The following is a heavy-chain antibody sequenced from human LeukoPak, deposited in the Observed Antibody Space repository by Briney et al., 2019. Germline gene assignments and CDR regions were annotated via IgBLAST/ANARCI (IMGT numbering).Heavy chain of an antibody. CDR3: AKDLSVVGATGFDF. V-gene: IGHV3-30*18. CDR1: GFTFSTYG. CDR2: ISYDSRNK. J-gene: IGHJ4*02. D-gene: IGHD1-26*01. Sequence: GGSLRLSCAASGFTFSTYGMHWVRQAPGKGLDWVAVISYDSRNKFYADSVKGRFTISRDNSKNTLYLQMNSLRTDDTAVYFCAKDLSVVGATGFDFWGQGTLVTVSS.